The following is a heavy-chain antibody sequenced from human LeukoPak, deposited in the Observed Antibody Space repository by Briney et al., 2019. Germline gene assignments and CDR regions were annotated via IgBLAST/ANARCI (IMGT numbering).Heavy chain of an antibody. Sequence: SETLSLTCTVSGGSISSYYWSWIRQPPGKGLEWIGYIYYSGSTNYNPSLKSRVTVSVDTSKNQFSLKLSSVTAADTAVYYCARYIAAAGTGWFDPWGQGTLVTVSS. CDR3: ARYIAAAGTGWFDP. V-gene: IGHV4-59*01. CDR1: GGSISSYY. CDR2: IYYSGST. D-gene: IGHD6-13*01. J-gene: IGHJ5*02.